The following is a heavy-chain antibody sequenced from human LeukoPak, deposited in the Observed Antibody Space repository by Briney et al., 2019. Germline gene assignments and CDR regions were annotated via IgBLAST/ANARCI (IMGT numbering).Heavy chain of an antibody. D-gene: IGHD6-13*01. CDR1: GGSINSYY. J-gene: IGHJ5*02. CDR3: ARAYSSSWYHNWFDP. Sequence: PSETLSLTCTVSGGSINSYYWSWIRQPPGKGLEWIGYIYYSGSTNYNPSLKSRVTISVDTSKNQFSLKLSSVTAADTAVYYCARAYSSSWYHNWFDPWGQGTLVTVSS. CDR2: IYYSGST. V-gene: IGHV4-59*08.